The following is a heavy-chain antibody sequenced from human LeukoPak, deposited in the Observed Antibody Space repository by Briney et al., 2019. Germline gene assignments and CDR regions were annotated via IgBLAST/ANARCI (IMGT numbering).Heavy chain of an antibody. CDR3: AKETGDFWSGGYFDY. CDR2: ISGSGGST. J-gene: IGHJ4*02. Sequence: GGSLRLSCVASGFTFSSYAMSWVRQAPGKGLEWVSAISGSGGSTYYADSVKGRFTISRDNSKNTLYLQMNSLRAEDTAVYYCAKETGDFWSGGYFDYWGQGTLVTVSS. V-gene: IGHV3-23*01. D-gene: IGHD3-3*01. CDR1: GFTFSSYA.